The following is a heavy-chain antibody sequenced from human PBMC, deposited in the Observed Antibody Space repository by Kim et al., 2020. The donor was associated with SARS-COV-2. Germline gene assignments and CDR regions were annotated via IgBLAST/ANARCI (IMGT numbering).Heavy chain of an antibody. J-gene: IGHJ3*02. V-gene: IGHV4-31*03. CDR2: IYYSGST. CDR1: GGSISSGGYY. Sequence: SETLSLTCTVSGGSISSGGYYWSWIRQHPGKGLEWIGYIYYSGSTYYNPSLKSRVTISVDTSKNQFSLKLSSVTAADTAVYYCARVRTNYYDSSGYVSHAFDIWGQGTMVTVSS. CDR3: ARVRTNYYDSSGYVSHAFDI. D-gene: IGHD3-22*01.